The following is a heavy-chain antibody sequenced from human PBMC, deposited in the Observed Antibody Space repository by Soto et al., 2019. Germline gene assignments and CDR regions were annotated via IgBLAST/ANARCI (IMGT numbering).Heavy chain of an antibody. V-gene: IGHV4-59*01. Sequence: PSETLSLTCTVSGGSNNNFYWTWIRQPPGKGLEWIGYIYYSRNTNYNSSLKSRVTISLDRSKNQFSLEITSVTAADTAVYYCARFPTGPWGQGTLVTVSS. J-gene: IGHJ5*02. CDR2: IYYSRNT. CDR3: ARFPTGP. CDR1: GGSNNNFY.